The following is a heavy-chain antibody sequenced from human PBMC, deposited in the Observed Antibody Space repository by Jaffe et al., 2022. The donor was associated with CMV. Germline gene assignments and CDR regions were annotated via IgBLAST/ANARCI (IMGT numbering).Heavy chain of an antibody. D-gene: IGHD5-18*01. CDR1: GFTFSSYA. CDR2: ISGSGGST. V-gene: IGHV3-23*01. J-gene: IGHJ5*02. Sequence: EVQLLESGGGLVQPGGSLRLSCAASGFTFSSYAMSWVRQAPGKGLEWVSAISGSGGSTYYADSVKGRFTISRDNSKNTLYLQMNSLRAEDTAVYYCAKGGGYSYGRPYNWFDPWGQGTLVTVSS. CDR3: AKGGGYSYGRPYNWFDP.